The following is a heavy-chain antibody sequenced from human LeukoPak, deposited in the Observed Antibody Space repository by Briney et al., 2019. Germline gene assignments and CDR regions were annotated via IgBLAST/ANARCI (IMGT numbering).Heavy chain of an antibody. V-gene: IGHV4-38-2*02. CDR1: GYSISSGYY. Sequence: PSETLSLTCTVSGYSISSGYYWGWVRQPPGKGLEWIGSIYHGATTYYNPSLKSRVTISADTSKNQFSLKLSSVTAADTAVYYCAGVHGNAQFDYWGQGTLVTVSS. D-gene: IGHD4-23*01. CDR3: AGVHGNAQFDY. CDR2: IYHGATT. J-gene: IGHJ4*02.